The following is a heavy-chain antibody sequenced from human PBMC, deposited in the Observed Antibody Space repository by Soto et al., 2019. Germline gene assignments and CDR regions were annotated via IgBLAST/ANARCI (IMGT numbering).Heavy chain of an antibody. CDR3: ARVMTTVTTFDY. Sequence: SETLSLTCAVSGGYISSGGYSCNWIRQPPGKGLEWIGYIYHSGSTYYNPSLKSRVTISVDRSKKQFSLKLSSVTAAVTAVYYCARVMTTVTTFDYWGQGTLVTVSS. D-gene: IGHD4-17*01. CDR1: GGYISSGGYS. V-gene: IGHV4-30-2*01. J-gene: IGHJ4*02. CDR2: IYHSGST.